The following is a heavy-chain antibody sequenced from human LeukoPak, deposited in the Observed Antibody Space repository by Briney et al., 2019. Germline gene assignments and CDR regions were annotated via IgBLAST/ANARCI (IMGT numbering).Heavy chain of an antibody. CDR1: GGSISSYY. D-gene: IGHD2-15*01. CDR3: ARHTPVALRSGYYYNMDV. CDR2: IYTSGST. V-gene: IGHV4-4*07. Sequence: SETLSLTCTVSGGSISSYYWSWIRQPAGKGLEWIGRIYTSGSTNYNPSLKSRVTMSVDTSKNQFSLKLSSVTAADTAVYYCARHTPVALRSGYYYNMDVWGQGTSVTVSS. J-gene: IGHJ6*02.